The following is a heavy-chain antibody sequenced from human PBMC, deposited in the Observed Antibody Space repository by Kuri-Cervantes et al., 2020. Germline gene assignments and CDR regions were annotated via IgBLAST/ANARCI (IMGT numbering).Heavy chain of an antibody. V-gene: IGHV1-46*01. D-gene: IGHD3-22*01. Sequence: ASVKVSCKASGYPFTSYYMHWVRQAPGQGLEWMAMINPTGGSTTYAQKFQGRVTKTRDTSTSTVYMELSSLRSEDTAVYYCARDRRAFCYYYDSSGFPVYDAFDIWGQGTMVTVSS. CDR2: INPTGGST. CDR3: ARDRRAFCYYYDSSGFPVYDAFDI. J-gene: IGHJ3*02. CDR1: GYPFTSYY.